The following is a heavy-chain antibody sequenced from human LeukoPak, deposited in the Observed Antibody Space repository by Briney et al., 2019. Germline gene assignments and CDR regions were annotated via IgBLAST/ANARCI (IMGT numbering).Heavy chain of an antibody. CDR2: IWYDGSNK. V-gene: IGHV3-33*06. CDR1: GFTFSSYG. CDR3: AKAPGWYHPGYYYYGMDV. D-gene: IGHD6-19*01. J-gene: IGHJ6*02. Sequence: GGSLRLSCAASGFTFSSYGMHWVRQAPGKGLEWVAVIWYDGSNKYYADSVKGRFTISRDNSKNTLYLQMNSLRAEDTAVYYCAKAPGWYHPGYYYYGMDVWGQGTTVTVSS.